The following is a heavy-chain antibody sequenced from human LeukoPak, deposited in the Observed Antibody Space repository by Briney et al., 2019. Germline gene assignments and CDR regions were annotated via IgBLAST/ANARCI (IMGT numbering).Heavy chain of an antibody. CDR3: ARDWDALDI. Sequence: SETLSLTCTVSGYSISSGYYWGWIRQPPGKGLEWIGSIYHSGSTYYNPSLKSRVTISVDTSKNQFSLKLSSVTAADTAVYYCARDWDALDIWGQGTMVTVSS. CDR2: IYHSGST. V-gene: IGHV4-38-2*02. CDR1: GYSISSGYY. J-gene: IGHJ3*02.